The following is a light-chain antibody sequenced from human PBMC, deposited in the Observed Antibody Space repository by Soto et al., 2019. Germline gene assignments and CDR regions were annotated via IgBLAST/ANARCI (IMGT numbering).Light chain of an antibody. J-gene: IGLJ2*01. Sequence: QSVLTQPPSASGTPGQRVTISCSESSSNIGSNYVYWYQQLPGTAPKLLIYRNNQRPSGVPDRFSSSKSGTSASLAISGLRSEDEADYYCVAWDDSLSGVVFGGGTKLTVL. CDR3: VAWDDSLSGVV. CDR1: SSNIGSNY. V-gene: IGLV1-47*01. CDR2: RNN.